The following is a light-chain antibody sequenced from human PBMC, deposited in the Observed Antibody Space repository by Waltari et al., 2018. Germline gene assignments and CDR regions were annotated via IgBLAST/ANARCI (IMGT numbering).Light chain of an antibody. J-gene: IGLJ3*02. V-gene: IGLV1-44*01. CDR2: TNN. CDR3: AAWDDTLNGVV. Sequence: QSVLTQPPSVSATPGQRVAISCSGSSSNIGTTTVNWYQQLPGSAPKLLIYTNNQRPSGVPDRFSGSKSGTSASLAISGLQSEDEADYYCAAWDDTLNGVVFGGETKLTV. CDR1: SSNIGTTT.